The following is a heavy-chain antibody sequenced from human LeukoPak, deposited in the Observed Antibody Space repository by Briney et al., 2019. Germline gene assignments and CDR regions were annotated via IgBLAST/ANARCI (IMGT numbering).Heavy chain of an antibody. V-gene: IGHV1-3*03. D-gene: IGHD3-16*02. CDR1: GYTFTSYA. J-gene: IGHJ3*02. Sequence: ASVKVSCKASGYTFTSYAMHWVRQAPGQRLEWMGWINAGNGNTKYSQEFQGRVTITRDTSASTAYMELSSLRSEDMAVYYCARASRITFGGVIVGGNAFDIWGQGTMVTVSS. CDR2: INAGNGNT. CDR3: ARASRITFGGVIVGGNAFDI.